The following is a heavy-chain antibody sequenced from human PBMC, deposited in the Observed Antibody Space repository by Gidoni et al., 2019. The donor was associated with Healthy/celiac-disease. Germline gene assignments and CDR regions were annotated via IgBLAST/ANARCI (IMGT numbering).Heavy chain of an antibody. CDR3: ARGSYGMITFGGVIVVPDY. D-gene: IGHD3-16*02. Sequence: EVQLVESGGGLVQPGGSLRLSCAAPGFTFSSSAMPWVRQAPGKGLEYVSAISSNGGSTYYANSVKGRFTISRDNSKNTLYLQMGSLRAEDMAVYYCARGSYGMITFGGVIVVPDYWGQGTLVTVSS. CDR1: GFTFSSSA. J-gene: IGHJ4*02. V-gene: IGHV3-64*01. CDR2: ISSNGGST.